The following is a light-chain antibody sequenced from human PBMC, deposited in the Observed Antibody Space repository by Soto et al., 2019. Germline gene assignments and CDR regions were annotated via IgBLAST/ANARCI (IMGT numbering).Light chain of an antibody. Sequence: QSALTQPASVSGSPGQSITISCTGTSSDVGNYNLVSWYQQYPGKAPKLIIYEVTDRPSGVSNRFSGSKSGNTASLTISGLQAEDEAEYYCSSYTNINTRACVFGTGTKLTVL. CDR3: SSYTNINTRACV. J-gene: IGLJ1*01. V-gene: IGLV2-14*02. CDR1: SSDVGNYNL. CDR2: EVT.